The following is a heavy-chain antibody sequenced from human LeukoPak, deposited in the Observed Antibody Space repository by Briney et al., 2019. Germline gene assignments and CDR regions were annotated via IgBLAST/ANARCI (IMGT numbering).Heavy chain of an antibody. CDR3: ARDLDSSSWQNNNNWFDP. V-gene: IGHV1-2*02. J-gene: IGHJ5*02. CDR2: INPNSGGT. D-gene: IGHD6-13*01. CDR1: GYTFTGYY. Sequence: GASVKVSCKASGYTFTGYYMHWVRQAPGQGLEWMGWINPNSGGTNYAQKFQGRVTMTRDTSISTAYMELSRLRSDDTAVYYCARDLDSSSWQNNNNWFDPWGQGTLVTVSS.